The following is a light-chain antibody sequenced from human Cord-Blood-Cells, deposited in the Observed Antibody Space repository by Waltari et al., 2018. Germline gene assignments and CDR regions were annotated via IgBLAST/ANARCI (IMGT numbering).Light chain of an antibody. Sequence: DIQMTQSPSSLSASVGDRVTITCRASQSISSYLNWYQQKPGKAPKLLIYAASSLQSGVPARFSGSGSGTDFTLTINSLQPEDFATYYCQQSYRTTYTFGQGTKLEIK. V-gene: IGKV1-39*01. CDR2: AAS. CDR1: QSISSY. J-gene: IGKJ2*01. CDR3: QQSYRTTYT.